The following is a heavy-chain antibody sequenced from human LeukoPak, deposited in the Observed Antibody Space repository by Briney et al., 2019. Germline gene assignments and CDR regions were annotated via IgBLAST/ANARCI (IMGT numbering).Heavy chain of an antibody. D-gene: IGHD6-13*01. CDR2: ISAYNGNT. J-gene: IGHJ4*02. CDR3: ARLSAGYSSSWSYFDY. V-gene: IGHV1-18*04. CDR1: GYTFTSYG. Sequence: ASVKVSCKASGYTFTSYGISWVRQAPGQGLEWMGWISAYNGNTNCAQKLQGRVTMTTDTSASTAYMELRSLRSDDTAVYYCARLSAGYSSSWSYFDYWGQGTLVTVSS.